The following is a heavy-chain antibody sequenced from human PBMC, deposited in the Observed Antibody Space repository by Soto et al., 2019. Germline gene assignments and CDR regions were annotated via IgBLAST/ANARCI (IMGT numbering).Heavy chain of an antibody. J-gene: IGHJ4*02. CDR1: GFTFSNYA. CDR2: INIVGGNT. Sequence: VQLLESGGGLVQPGGSLRLSCAASGFTFSNYAMSWVRQAPGKALEWVSSINIVGGNTNYADSVRGRFTMSRDDSKNTVFLQMNSLRAEDTAIYYCTKNYYFDSWGQGTLIIVSS. CDR3: TKNYYFDS. V-gene: IGHV3-23*01.